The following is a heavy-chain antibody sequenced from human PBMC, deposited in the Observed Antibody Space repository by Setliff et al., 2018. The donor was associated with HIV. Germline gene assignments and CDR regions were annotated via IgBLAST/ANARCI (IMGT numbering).Heavy chain of an antibody. CDR3: ARVRLRVPPSIFDY. CDR2: IYHSGIV. Sequence: ETLSLTCAVYGAPFNGYYWAWIRQSPAKGLEWIGEIYHSGIVNYNPSLQSRVTISTDTSKNQFSLRLNSVTVADTAVYYCARVRLRVPPSIFDYWGRGSLVTVSS. J-gene: IGHJ4*02. D-gene: IGHD2-2*01. CDR1: GAPFNGYY. V-gene: IGHV4-34*01.